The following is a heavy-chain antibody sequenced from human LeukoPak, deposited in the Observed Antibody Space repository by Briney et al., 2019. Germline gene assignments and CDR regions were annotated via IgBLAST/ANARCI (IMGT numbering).Heavy chain of an antibody. D-gene: IGHD3-22*01. CDR2: ISSSSSTI. V-gene: IGHV3-48*01. J-gene: IGHJ3*02. CDR3: ARGIGYYDSSSYYLGAFDI. Sequence: GGSLRLSCAASGLTFSSYSMNWVRQAPGKGLEWVSYISSSSSTIYYADSVKGRFTISRDNAKNSLCLQMNSLRAEDTAVYYCARGIGYYDSSSYYLGAFDIWGQGTMVTVSS. CDR1: GLTFSSYS.